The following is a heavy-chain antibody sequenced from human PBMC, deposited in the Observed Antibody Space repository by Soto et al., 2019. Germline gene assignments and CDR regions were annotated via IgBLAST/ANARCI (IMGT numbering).Heavy chain of an antibody. CDR3: ARGSGIVALPGELEDVNYDY. Sequence: QVQLQQWGAGLVKPSETLSLSCAVYGQSFSGHSWAWIRQPPGKGLEGIGEINESGSTYYNPSLKSRVTRSTDASKNQFSLKLSSVSAAETAAYFSARGSGIVALPGELEDVNYDYWGQGTLVNVSS. V-gene: IGHV4-34*01. CDR1: GQSFSGHS. J-gene: IGHJ4*02. CDR2: INESGST. D-gene: IGHD1-1*01.